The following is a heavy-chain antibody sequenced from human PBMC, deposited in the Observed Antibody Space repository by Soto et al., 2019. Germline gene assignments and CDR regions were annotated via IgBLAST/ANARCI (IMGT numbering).Heavy chain of an antibody. V-gene: IGHV4-59*08. J-gene: IGHJ6*03. Sequence: SETLSLTCTVSGGSISSYYWSWIRQPPGKGLEWIGYIYYSGSTNYNPSLKSRVTISVDTSKNQFSLKLSSVTAADTAVYYCARHPSLEWLLASPQPPHDYYYYYYMDVWGKGTTVTVSS. CDR1: GGSISSYY. D-gene: IGHD3-3*01. CDR2: IYYSGST. CDR3: ARHPSLEWLLASPQPPHDYYYYYYMDV.